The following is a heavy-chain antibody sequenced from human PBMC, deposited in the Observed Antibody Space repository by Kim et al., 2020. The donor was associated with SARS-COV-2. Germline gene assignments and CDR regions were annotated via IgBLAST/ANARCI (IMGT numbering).Heavy chain of an antibody. J-gene: IGHJ4*02. CDR3: ARLGSKWELLGQIDY. D-gene: IGHD1-26*01. CDR1: GGSISSSSYY. V-gene: IGHV4-39*01. CDR2: IYYSGST. Sequence: SETLSLTCTVSGGSISSSSYYWGWIRQPPGKGLEWIGSIYYSGSTYYNPSLKSRVTISVDTSKNQFSLKLSSVTAADTAVYYCARLGSKWELLGQIDYWGQGTLVTVSS.